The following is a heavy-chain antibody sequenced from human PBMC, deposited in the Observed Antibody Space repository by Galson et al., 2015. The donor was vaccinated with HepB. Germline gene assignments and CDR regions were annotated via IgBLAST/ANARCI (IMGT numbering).Heavy chain of an antibody. D-gene: IGHD2-15*01. CDR1: GFTFSDYY. CDR3: ARDDRYCSGGSCLDAFDI. V-gene: IGHV3-11*06. CDR2: ISSSSSYT. J-gene: IGHJ3*02. Sequence: SLRLSCAASGFTFSDYYMSWIRQAPGKGLEWVSYISSSSSYTNYADSVKGRFTISRDNAKNSLYLQMNSLRAEDTAVYYCARDDRYCSGGSCLDAFDIWGQGTMVTVSS.